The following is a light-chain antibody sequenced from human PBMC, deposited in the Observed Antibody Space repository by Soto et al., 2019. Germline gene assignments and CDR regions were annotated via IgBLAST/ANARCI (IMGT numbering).Light chain of an antibody. V-gene: IGKV1-12*01. CDR2: AAS. Sequence: DIQMTQSPSSLSAFVGDRVTVTCRASQVISSWLGWYQQRPGKAPRLLIYAASSLQRGVPSRFSGSGSGTHFTLTISSLQHEDFGTYYCQQANSFPLTFGGGTKVDIK. CDR3: QQANSFPLT. CDR1: QVISSW. J-gene: IGKJ4*01.